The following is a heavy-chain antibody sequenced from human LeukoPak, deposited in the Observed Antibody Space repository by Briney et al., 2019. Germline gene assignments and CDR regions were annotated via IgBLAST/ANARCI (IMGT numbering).Heavy chain of an antibody. CDR3: ATSGWYLLPGVY. D-gene: IGHD6-19*01. V-gene: IGHV4-34*01. CDR1: GGSFSGYY. CDR2: IYYSGST. J-gene: IGHJ4*02. Sequence: SETLSLTCAVYGGSFSGYYWSWVRQPPGKGLEWIGSIYYSGSTYYNPSLESRVTISVDTSKNQFSLKLSSVTAADTAVYYCATSGWYLLPGVYWGQGTLVTVSS.